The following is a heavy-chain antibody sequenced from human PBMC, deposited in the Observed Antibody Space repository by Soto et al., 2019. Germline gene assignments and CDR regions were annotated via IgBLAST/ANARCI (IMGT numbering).Heavy chain of an antibody. Sequence: ASVKVSCKASGYTFTSYGISWVRQAPGQGLEWMGWISAYNGNTNYAQKLQGRVTMTTDTSTSTAYMELRSLRSDDTAVYYCARELPLTGDSIDAFDIWGQGTMVTVSS. J-gene: IGHJ3*02. D-gene: IGHD7-27*01. CDR3: ARELPLTGDSIDAFDI. V-gene: IGHV1-18*01. CDR1: GYTFTSYG. CDR2: ISAYNGNT.